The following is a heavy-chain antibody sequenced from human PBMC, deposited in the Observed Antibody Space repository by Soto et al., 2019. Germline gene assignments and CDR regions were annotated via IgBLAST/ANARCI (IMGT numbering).Heavy chain of an antibody. CDR3: VSPYNFYFMDV. CDR2: VSHRGST. Sequence: SETLSLTCTVSGASISSSSFYWGWVRQPPGKGLEWIGSVSHRGSTYYNPSLTSRVTISVDTSKNHFSLKLNSVTAADTAVYYCVSPYNFYFMDVWGKGTPVTVS. V-gene: IGHV4-39*02. J-gene: IGHJ6*03. D-gene: IGHD3-16*01. CDR1: GASISSSSFY.